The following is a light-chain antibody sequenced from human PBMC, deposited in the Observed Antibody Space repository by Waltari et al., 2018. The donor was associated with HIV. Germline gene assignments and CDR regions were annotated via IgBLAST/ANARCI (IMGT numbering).Light chain of an antibody. J-gene: IGLJ3*02. V-gene: IGLV2-11*01. CDR2: DGT. Sequence: QSALTQPRSVSGSPGQSVTISCTGSTSNIGNTKYVSWYQHNPGKVPKLIIYDGTKRPSGVPDRISGSKSGNTASLTISGLQAEDEADYYCCSFAGPYSWVFGEGTKLTVL. CDR1: TSNIGNTKY. CDR3: CSFAGPYSWV.